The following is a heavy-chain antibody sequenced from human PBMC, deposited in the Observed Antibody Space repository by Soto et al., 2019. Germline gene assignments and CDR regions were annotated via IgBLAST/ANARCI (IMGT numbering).Heavy chain of an antibody. CDR1: GFTFSNAW. D-gene: IGHD6-13*01. CDR3: TTDPLYSSSWELDY. V-gene: IGHV3-15*01. Sequence: GESLKISCAASGFTFSNAWMSWVRQAPGKGLEWVGRIKSKTDGGTTDYAAPVKGRFTISRDDSKNTLYLHMNSLKTEDTAWYYCTTDPLYSSSWELDYWGQGTLVTVSS. J-gene: IGHJ4*02. CDR2: IKSKTDGGTT.